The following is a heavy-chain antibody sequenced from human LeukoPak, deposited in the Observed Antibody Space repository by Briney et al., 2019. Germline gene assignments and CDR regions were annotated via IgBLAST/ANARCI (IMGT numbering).Heavy chain of an antibody. J-gene: IGHJ4*02. CDR1: GGSISGYY. CDR3: ARAPRTSSGYYL. V-gene: IGHV4-59*01. Sequence: KPSETLSLTCTVSGGSISGYYWSWIRQPPGKGLEWIGHIYYSGSTNYNPSLKCRVTISVDSSKNQISLKLTSVTAADTAVYYCARAPRTSSGYYLWGQGTLVTVSS. CDR2: IYYSGST. D-gene: IGHD3-22*01.